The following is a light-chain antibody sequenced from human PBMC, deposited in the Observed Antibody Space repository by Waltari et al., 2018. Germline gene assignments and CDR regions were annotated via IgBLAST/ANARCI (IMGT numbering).Light chain of an antibody. CDR2: KAS. V-gene: IGKV1D-13*01. CDR3: QHGHNIPCT. J-gene: IGKJ1*01. Sequence: IQMTQSPSSLSASVGDRVTITCQASQGIDNNLAWYQQKPGKVPNLLIYKASTLQSGVPSMFSGRRSGTDFTLTLSSLQPEDFATYYCQHGHNIPCTFGQGTRVEIK. CDR1: QGIDNN.